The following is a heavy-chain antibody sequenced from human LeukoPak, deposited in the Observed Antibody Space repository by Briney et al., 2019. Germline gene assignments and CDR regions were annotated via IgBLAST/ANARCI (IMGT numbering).Heavy chain of an antibody. CDR3: ARDSKDYYDSSGYHQ. Sequence: GGSLRLSCAASGFTFSSYSMNWVRQAPGKGLEWVSSISSSSSYIYYADSVKGRFTISRDNAKNSLYLQMNSLRAEDTAVYYCARDSKDYYDSSGYHQWGQGTLVTVSS. CDR2: ISSSSSYI. CDR1: GFTFSSYS. J-gene: IGHJ4*02. V-gene: IGHV3-21*01. D-gene: IGHD3-22*01.